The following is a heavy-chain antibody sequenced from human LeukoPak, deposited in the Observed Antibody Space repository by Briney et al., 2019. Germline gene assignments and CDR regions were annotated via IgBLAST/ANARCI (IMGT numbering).Heavy chain of an antibody. V-gene: IGHV3-23*01. J-gene: IGHJ4*02. D-gene: IGHD6-19*01. CDR2: IHGSGIGK. CDR1: GVTFSNYA. CDR3: ASFHGADSSGWLYFDY. Sequence: GGSLRLSCTASGVTFSNYALTWVRQAPGRGLEWVSSIHGSGIGKYYADSVKGRFSISRDNSKNTLYLQMNSLRAEDTAVYYCASFHGADSSGWLYFDYWGRGTLVTVSS.